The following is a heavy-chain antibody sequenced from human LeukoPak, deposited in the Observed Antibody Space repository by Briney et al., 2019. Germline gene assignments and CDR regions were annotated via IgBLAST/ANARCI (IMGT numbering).Heavy chain of an antibody. CDR3: ARGRGGDYGWFDP. CDR2: IYYSGST. D-gene: IGHD4-17*01. V-gene: IGHV4-61*05. Sequence: PSETLSLTCTVSSGSISSSSYYWGWIRQPPGKGLEWIGYIYYSGSTNYNPSLKSRVTISVDTSKNQFSLKLSSVTAADTAVYYCARGRGGDYGWFDPWGQGTLVTVSS. J-gene: IGHJ5*02. CDR1: SGSISSSSYY.